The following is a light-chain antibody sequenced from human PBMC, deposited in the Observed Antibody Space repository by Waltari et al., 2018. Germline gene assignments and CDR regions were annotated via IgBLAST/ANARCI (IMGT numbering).Light chain of an antibody. J-gene: IGLJ3*02. Sequence: QSALTQPASVSGSPGQSITISCTGTSSDVGGYNSVSWYQQHPGKAPKLMIYEVSNRPSGVSKRCSGSKSGNTASLTISVLQAEDESDYYCSSYTSSSTLVFGGGTKLTVL. CDR3: SSYTSSSTLV. CDR2: EVS. CDR1: SSDVGGYNS. V-gene: IGLV2-14*01.